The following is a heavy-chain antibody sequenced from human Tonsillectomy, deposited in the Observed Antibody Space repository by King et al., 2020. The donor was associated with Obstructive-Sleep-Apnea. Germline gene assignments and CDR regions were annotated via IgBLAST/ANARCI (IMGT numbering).Heavy chain of an antibody. CDR1: GFTFSDYY. D-gene: IGHD3-10*01. J-gene: IGHJ5*02. Sequence: VQLVESGGDLVRPGGSMRLSCAASGFTFSDYYMSWIRQAPGKGLEWLLYISSRSSHTNYADSVKGRFTISRDNAKNSQYLQMNSLRAEDTAVYYCARDYYGSGSYGWFDPWGQGTLVTVSS. V-gene: IGHV3-11*06. CDR2: ISSRSSHT. CDR3: ARDYYGSGSYGWFDP.